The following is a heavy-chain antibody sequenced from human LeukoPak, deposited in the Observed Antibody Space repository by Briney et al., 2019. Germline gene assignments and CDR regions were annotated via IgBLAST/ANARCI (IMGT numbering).Heavy chain of an antibody. D-gene: IGHD3-10*01. CDR1: GFTFSSYW. V-gene: IGHV3-74*01. CDR3: ARGYGSGSYRFYYYYGMDV. Sequence: GGSLRLSCAASGFTFSSYWMHWVRQAPGKGLVWVSRINSDGSSTSYADSVKGRFTISRDNAKNTLYLQMNSLRAEDTAVYYCARGYGSGSYRFYYYYGMDVWGQGPRSPSP. CDR2: INSDGSST. J-gene: IGHJ6*02.